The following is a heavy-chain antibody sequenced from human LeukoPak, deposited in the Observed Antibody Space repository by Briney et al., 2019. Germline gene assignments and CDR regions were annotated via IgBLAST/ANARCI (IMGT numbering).Heavy chain of an antibody. CDR2: IYYSGST. CDR1: GGSISSYY. V-gene: IGHV4-59*05. Sequence: SETLSLTCTVSGGSISSYYWSWIRQPPGKGLEWIGSIYYSGSTYYNPSLKSRVTISVDTTKNQFSLKLSSATAADTAVYYCASEGCSSTSCYPTPSWFDPWGQGTLVTVSS. J-gene: IGHJ5*02. CDR3: ASEGCSSTSCYPTPSWFDP. D-gene: IGHD2-2*01.